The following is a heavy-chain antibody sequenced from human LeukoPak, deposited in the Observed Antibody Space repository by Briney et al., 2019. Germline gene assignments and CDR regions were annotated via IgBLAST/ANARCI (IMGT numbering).Heavy chain of an antibody. V-gene: IGHV3-53*01. CDR3: ARGRGYYYDSSGYYHGFDY. CDR1: GFTLSSYA. J-gene: IGHJ4*02. D-gene: IGHD3-22*01. Sequence: GGSLRLSCAASGFTLSSYAMTWVRQAPGRGLEWVSVIYSGGSTYYADSVKGRFTISRDNSKNTLYLQMNSLRAEDTAVYYCARGRGYYYDSSGYYHGFDYWGQGTLVTVSS. CDR2: IYSGGST.